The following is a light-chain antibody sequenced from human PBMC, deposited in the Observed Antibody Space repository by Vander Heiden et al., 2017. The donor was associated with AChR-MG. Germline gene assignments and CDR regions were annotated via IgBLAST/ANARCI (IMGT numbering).Light chain of an antibody. CDR3: QQYNNWPPWT. Sequence: DIVITQSPATLSVSPGESSTLSCRASQSVSSNLAWYQQKPSQPPRLLIYDASTRATGIPARFSGSGSGTEFTLTISSLQSEDFAVYYCQQYNNWPPWTFGQGTKVEIK. V-gene: IGKV3-15*01. CDR2: DAS. CDR1: QSVSSN. J-gene: IGKJ1*01.